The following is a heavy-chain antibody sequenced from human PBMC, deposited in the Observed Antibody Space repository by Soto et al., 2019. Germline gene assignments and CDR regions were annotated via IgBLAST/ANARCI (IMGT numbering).Heavy chain of an antibody. CDR2: IYYSGST. Sequence: PSETLSLTCTVSGGSISSYYWSWIRQPPGKGLEWIGYIYYSGSTNYNPSLKSRVIISVDTSKNQFSLKLSSVTAADTAVYYCARVRLGGWFDPWGQGTLVTLSS. CDR3: ARVRLGGWFDP. CDR1: GGSISSYY. D-gene: IGHD3-16*01. V-gene: IGHV4-59*01. J-gene: IGHJ5*02.